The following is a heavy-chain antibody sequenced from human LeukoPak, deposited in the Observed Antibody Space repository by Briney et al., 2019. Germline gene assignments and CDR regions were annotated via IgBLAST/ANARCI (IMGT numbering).Heavy chain of an antibody. D-gene: IGHD3-22*01. CDR3: ARGTYYYDSSGSSWFDP. V-gene: IGHV1-69*05. J-gene: IGHJ5*02. CDR1: GGTFSSYA. CDR2: ITPIFGTA. Sequence: GASVKVSCKASGGTFSSYAISWVRQAPGQGLEWMGGITPIFGTANYAQKFQGRVTITTDESTSTAYMELSSLRSEDTAVYYCARGTYYYDSSGSSWFDPWGQGTLVTVSS.